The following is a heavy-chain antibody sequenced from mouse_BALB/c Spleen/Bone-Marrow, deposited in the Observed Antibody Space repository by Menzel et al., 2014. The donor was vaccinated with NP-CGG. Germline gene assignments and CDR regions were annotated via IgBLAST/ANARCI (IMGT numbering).Heavy chain of an antibody. V-gene: IGHV1S127*01. D-gene: IGHD2-1*01. CDR3: TRSRDYGNCFAY. Sequence: QVQLQQSGAELVKPGASVKMSCKASGYTFTSYWMHWVKQRPGQGLEWIGVIDPSDSYTSYNQKFKGKATLTVDTSSSTAYMQLSSLTSEDSAVYYCTRSRDYGNCFAYWGQGTLVTVSA. CDR1: GYTFTSYW. CDR2: IDPSDSYT. J-gene: IGHJ3*01.